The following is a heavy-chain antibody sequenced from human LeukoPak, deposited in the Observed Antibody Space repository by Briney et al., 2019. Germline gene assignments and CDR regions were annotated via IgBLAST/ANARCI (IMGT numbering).Heavy chain of an antibody. V-gene: IGHV4-4*07. CDR1: GASIIIYH. Sequence: SQTLSLTRTLAGASIIIYHSGSIRQPAGKGRGWSVRIYIRGSTTYNTSLKSGVTLSVDTPKKHFSLKLSSVPAADTGVYFCARDRGGYFSGGSCYGPSYWGQGSLVTVSS. CDR3: ARDRGGYFSGGSCYGPSY. D-gene: IGHD2-15*01. J-gene: IGHJ4*02. CDR2: IYIRGST.